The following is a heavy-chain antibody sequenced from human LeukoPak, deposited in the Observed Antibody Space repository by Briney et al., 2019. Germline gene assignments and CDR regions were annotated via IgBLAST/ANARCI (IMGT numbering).Heavy chain of an antibody. Sequence: ASVKVSCKASGYTFTGYYMHWVRQAPGQGLEWMGWINPNSGGTNYAQKFQGWVTMTRDTSTSTVYMELSSLRSEDAAVYYCARGRGYSYGHFDYWGQGTLVTVSS. CDR2: INPNSGGT. V-gene: IGHV1-2*04. D-gene: IGHD5-18*01. CDR1: GYTFTGYY. CDR3: ARGRGYSYGHFDY. J-gene: IGHJ4*02.